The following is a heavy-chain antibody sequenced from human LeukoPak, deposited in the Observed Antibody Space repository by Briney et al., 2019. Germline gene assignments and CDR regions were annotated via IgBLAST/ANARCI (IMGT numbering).Heavy chain of an antibody. CDR2: IYTSGST. Sequence: PSETLSLTCAVSGASISSYYWSWIRQPAGKGLEWIGRIYTSGSTNYNPSLKSRVTMSVDTSKNQFSLKLSSVTAADTAVYYCARGEAVVGYCSSTSCYAWFDPWGQGTLVTVSS. CDR1: GASISSYY. J-gene: IGHJ5*02. D-gene: IGHD2-2*01. CDR3: ARGEAVVGYCSSTSCYAWFDP. V-gene: IGHV4-4*07.